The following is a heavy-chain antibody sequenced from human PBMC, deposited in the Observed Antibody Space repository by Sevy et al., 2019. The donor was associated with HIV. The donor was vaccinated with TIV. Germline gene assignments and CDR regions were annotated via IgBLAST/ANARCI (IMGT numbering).Heavy chain of an antibody. V-gene: IGHV1-18*01. D-gene: IGHD2-2*01. CDR2: ISTLNVNT. CDR3: ARDDCSSLSCHGSLLY. Sequence: ASVKVSCKASGYSFTSYGISWVRQAPGQGLEWMGWISTLNVNTNNAQTFQGRVTMTTDTSTSTAYMELRSLRSDDTAVYYCARDDCSSLSCHGSLLYWGQGTLVTVSS. CDR1: GYSFTSYG. J-gene: IGHJ4*02.